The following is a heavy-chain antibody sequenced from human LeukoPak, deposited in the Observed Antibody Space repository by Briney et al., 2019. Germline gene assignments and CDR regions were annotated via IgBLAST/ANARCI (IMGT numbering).Heavy chain of an antibody. V-gene: IGHV3-30-3*01. Sequence: GGSLRLSCVASGFTFNTYAIHWVRQAPGKGLEWVAVISYDGSNKYYEDSVKGRFTISRDNSKHTLYLQMNSLRAEDMAVYYCAREEWYYFDYWGQGTLVTVSS. CDR1: GFTFNTYA. CDR3: AREEWYYFDY. J-gene: IGHJ4*02. CDR2: ISYDGSNK. D-gene: IGHD3-3*01.